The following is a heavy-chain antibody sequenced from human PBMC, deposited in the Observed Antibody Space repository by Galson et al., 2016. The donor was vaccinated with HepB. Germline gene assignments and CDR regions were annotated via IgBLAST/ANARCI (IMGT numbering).Heavy chain of an antibody. CDR3: ARLILIARSGESGDY. J-gene: IGHJ4*02. CDR1: GGSFRSYL. Sequence: SVKVSCKASGGSFRSYLLSWVRQAPGQGLEWMGVIRPLHRTPTYAQRFQGRLAITADDSTNTAYMELNSLRSEDTALYYCARLILIARSGESGDYWGQGTLVTVSS. CDR2: IRPLHRTP. V-gene: IGHV1-69*13. D-gene: IGHD2-15*01.